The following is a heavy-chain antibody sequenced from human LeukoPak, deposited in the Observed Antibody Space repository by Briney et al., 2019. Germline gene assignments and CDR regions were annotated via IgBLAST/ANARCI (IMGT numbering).Heavy chain of an antibody. D-gene: IGHD3-3*01. CDR2: IYSGGST. J-gene: IGHJ4*02. V-gene: IGHV3-66*02. CDR3: ARDGYDFWSGHYLY. Sequence: PGGSPRLSCAASGFTVSSNYMSWVRQAPGKGLEWVSVIYSGGSTYYADSVKGRFTISRDNSKNTLYLQMNSLRAEDTAVYYCARDGYDFWSGHYLYWGQGTLVTVSS. CDR1: GFTVSSNY.